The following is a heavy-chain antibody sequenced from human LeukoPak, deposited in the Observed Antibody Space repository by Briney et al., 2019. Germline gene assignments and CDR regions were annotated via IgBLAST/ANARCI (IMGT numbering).Heavy chain of an antibody. D-gene: IGHD6-19*01. V-gene: IGHV4-59*05. CDR3: SSSGDFDY. CDR2: IYYSGST. CDR1: GGSISSYY. Sequence: PSETLSLTCTVSGGSISSYYWSWIRQPPGKGLEWIGSIYYSGSTYYNPSLKSRVTISVDTSKNQFSLKLSSVTAADTAVYYCSSSGDFDYWGQGTLVTVSS. J-gene: IGHJ4*02.